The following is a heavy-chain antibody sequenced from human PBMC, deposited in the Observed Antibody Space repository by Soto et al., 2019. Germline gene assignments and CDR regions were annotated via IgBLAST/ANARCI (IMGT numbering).Heavy chain of an antibody. V-gene: IGHV3-74*01. Sequence: EVQLVESGGGLVQPGWSLRLSCAAAGFTFSSYWMHWVRQAPGKGLVWVSRINSDGSSTSYADSVKGRITISRDNAKNTLYLQMNSLRAEDTAVYDCARNAALKTGNYDDYDYMDVWGKGTTVTVSS. D-gene: IGHD1-1*01. CDR1: GFTFSSYW. CDR3: ARNAALKTGNYDDYDYMDV. J-gene: IGHJ6*03. CDR2: INSDGSST.